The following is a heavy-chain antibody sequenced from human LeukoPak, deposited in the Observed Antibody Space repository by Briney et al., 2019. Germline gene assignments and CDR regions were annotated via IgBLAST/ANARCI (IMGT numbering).Heavy chain of an antibody. D-gene: IGHD5-24*01. CDR3: ARGRRRDGYNFDI. Sequence: SIYYSGSTSYSPSLKSRVTISVDTSKSQFSLKLSSVTAADTAVYYCARGRRRDGYNFDIRGQGTLVTVSS. CDR2: IYYSGST. J-gene: IGHJ4*02. V-gene: IGHV4-39*07.